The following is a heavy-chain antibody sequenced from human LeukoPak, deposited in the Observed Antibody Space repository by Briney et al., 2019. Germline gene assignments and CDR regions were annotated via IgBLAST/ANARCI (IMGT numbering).Heavy chain of an antibody. CDR2: ISAYNGNT. D-gene: IGHD3-10*01. V-gene: IGHV1-18*01. CDR3: ARVRYYGSGSPLDY. Sequence: ASVKVSCKASGYTSTSYGISWVRQTPGQGLEWVGWISAYNGNTNYAQKLQGRVTMTTDTSTSTAYMELRSLRSDDTAVYYCARVRYYGSGSPLDYWGQGTLVTVSS. J-gene: IGHJ4*02. CDR1: GYTSTSYG.